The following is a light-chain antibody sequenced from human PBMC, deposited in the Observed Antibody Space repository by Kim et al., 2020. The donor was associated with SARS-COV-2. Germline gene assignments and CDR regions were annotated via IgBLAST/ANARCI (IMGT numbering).Light chain of an antibody. CDR3: AAWDDSLSGTV. CDR1: SSNIGSNY. Sequence: QSVLTQPPSPSGTPGQRVTISCCGSSSNIGSNYVYWYQQLPGTAPKLLIYRTNQRPSGVPDRFSGSKSRTSASLAISGLRSEDEADYYCAAWDDSLSGTVFGGGTQLTVL. CDR2: RTN. J-gene: IGLJ3*02. V-gene: IGLV1-47*01.